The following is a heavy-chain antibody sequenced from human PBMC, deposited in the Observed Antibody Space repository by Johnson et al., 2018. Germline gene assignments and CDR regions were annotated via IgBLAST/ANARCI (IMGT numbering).Heavy chain of an antibody. Sequence: QVQLRESGPGLVKPTETLSLTCTVSGVSISSSTYYWAWIRQPPGKGLEWIGNIYYSGNTYYNPSPKSRVTISVDTSNNHFSLKVNSVTAADTAVCQNYPRMDVLGTGTTVTVSS. CDR2: IYYSGNT. J-gene: IGHJ6*03. CDR1: GVSISSSTYY. V-gene: IGHV4-39*02. CDR3: YPRMDV. D-gene: IGHD1-7*01.